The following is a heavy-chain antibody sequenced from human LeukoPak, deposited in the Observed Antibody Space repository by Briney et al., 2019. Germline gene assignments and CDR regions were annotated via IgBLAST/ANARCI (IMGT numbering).Heavy chain of an antibody. Sequence: ASVKVSCKASGYTFTSHGISWVRQAPGQGLEWMGWISAYNGNTNYAQKLQGRVTMTTDTSTSTAYMELRSLRSDDTAVYYCARPSSSGWYHRPQSGHYFDYWGQGTLVTVSS. CDR1: GYTFTSHG. CDR3: ARPSSSGWYHRPQSGHYFDY. D-gene: IGHD6-19*01. CDR2: ISAYNGNT. V-gene: IGHV1-18*01. J-gene: IGHJ4*02.